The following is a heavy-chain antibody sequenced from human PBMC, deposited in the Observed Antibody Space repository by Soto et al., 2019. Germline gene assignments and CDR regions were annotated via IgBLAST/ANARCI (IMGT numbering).Heavy chain of an antibody. J-gene: IGHJ6*02. V-gene: IGHV3-9*01. CDR1: GFTFDDYA. D-gene: IGHD3-16*01. Sequence: GGSLRLSCAASGFTFDDYAMHWVRQAPGKGLEWVSGISWNSGAIGYTDSVKARFTISRDNAKNSLYLQMNSLRVEDTALYYCGKDVSGRGSFYYYFGMDVWGHGTTVTVSS. CDR2: ISWNSGAI. CDR3: GKDVSGRGSFYYYFGMDV.